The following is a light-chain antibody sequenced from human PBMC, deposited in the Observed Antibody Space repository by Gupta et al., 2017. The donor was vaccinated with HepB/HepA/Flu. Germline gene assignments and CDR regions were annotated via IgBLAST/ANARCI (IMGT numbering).Light chain of an antibody. CDR3: EAWDDSLSAWV. V-gene: IGLV1-47*01. J-gene: IGLJ2*01. CDR2: RTN. CDR1: SSNIGSNF. Sequence: QSVLTQPPSASGAPGQRVTISWSGSSSNIGSNFVYWYQHLPGVAPNLLIYRTNLWPSGVPDRFSGSKSGTSASLDITGLRSGEEADYYWEAWDDSLSAWVFGSGTTLTVL.